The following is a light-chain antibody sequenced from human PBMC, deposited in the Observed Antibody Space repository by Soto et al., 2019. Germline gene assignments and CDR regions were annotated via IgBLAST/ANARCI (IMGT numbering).Light chain of an antibody. CDR3: SSYTSSSTLVG. CDR2: DVS. CDR1: SSDVGGYNY. J-gene: IGLJ2*01. Sequence: QSVLTQPASVSGSPGQSITISCTGTSSDVGGYNYVSWYQQHPGKAPKLMIDDVSNRPSGVSNRFSGSKSGNTASLTISGLQAEDEADYYFSSYTSSSTLVGFGGGTKLTVL. V-gene: IGLV2-14*01.